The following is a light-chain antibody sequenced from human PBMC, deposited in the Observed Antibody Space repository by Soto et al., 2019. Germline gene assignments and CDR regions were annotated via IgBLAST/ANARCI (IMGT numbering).Light chain of an antibody. V-gene: IGLV3-21*02. J-gene: IGLJ2*01. Sequence: SYVLTQPPSVSVAPGQTARITCGGNNIGRKSVHWYQQKPGQAPVLVVYDDHDRPSGIPERFSGSNSGNTATLTISRVEAGDEADYYCQVWDSSSDHPVFGGGTKLTVL. CDR1: NIGRKS. CDR2: DDH. CDR3: QVWDSSSDHPV.